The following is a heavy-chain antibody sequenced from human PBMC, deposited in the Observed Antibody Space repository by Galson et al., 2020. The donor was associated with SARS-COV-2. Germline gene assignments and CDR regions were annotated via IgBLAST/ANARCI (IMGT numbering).Heavy chain of an antibody. CDR3: ARLRYYDVLTGYIVDV. J-gene: IGHJ6*02. D-gene: IGHD3-9*01. Sequence: ASVKVSCKASGYTFTDYYIHWVRQAPGQGLEWMGWINPKSGGTNYAQKFEGRVTMTRDTSITTAYMELSRLRADDTAVYYCARLRYYDVLTGYIVDVWGQGTMFTVS. V-gene: IGHV1-2*02. CDR1: GYTFTDYY. CDR2: INPKSGGT.